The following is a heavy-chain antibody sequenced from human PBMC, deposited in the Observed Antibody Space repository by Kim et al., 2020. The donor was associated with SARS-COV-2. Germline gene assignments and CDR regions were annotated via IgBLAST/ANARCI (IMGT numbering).Heavy chain of an antibody. CDR2: ITWNSYRM. CDR1: GFTFGDFA. D-gene: IGHD6-13*01. Sequence: GGSLRLSCAASGFTFGDFAMHWVRQAPGKALEWVSGITWNSYRMWYADSVKGRFTISRDNTKNSLYLQMNSLRPEDTAFYYCAKTGFSTRWFDSNFDCWGQGTLVTVSS. CDR3: AKTGFSTRWFDSNFDC. J-gene: IGHJ4*02. V-gene: IGHV3-9*01.